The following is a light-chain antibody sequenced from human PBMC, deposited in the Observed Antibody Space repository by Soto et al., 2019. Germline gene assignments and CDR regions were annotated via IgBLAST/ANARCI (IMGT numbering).Light chain of an antibody. J-gene: IGKJ4*01. CDR1: QSVSSS. V-gene: IGKV3-11*01. CDR2: DAS. CDR3: QQRSNWPLT. Sequence: EIVLTQSPATLSLSPGERATLSCRASQSVSSSLAWYQQKPGQAPRRLIYDASNSATGIPARFSGSGSVTDFTLTISSLEPEDFAIYYCQQRSNWPLTFGGGTKVEIK.